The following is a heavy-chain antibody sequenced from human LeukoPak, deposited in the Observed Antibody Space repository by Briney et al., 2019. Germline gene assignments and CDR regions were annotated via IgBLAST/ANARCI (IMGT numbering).Heavy chain of an antibody. Sequence: SETLSLTCTVSGGSVSSSTYYWGWIRQPPGKELEWIGTIYYSGSTYYNPSLKSRVTISVDTSKNQFSLKLSSVTAADTAVYYCAREGIAVGYWGQGTLVTVSS. D-gene: IGHD6-19*01. V-gene: IGHV4-39*01. J-gene: IGHJ4*02. CDR2: IYYSGST. CDR3: AREGIAVGY. CDR1: GGSVSSSTYY.